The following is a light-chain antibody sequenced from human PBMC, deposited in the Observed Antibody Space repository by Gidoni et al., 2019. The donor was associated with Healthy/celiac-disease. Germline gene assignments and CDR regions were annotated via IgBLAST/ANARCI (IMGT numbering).Light chain of an antibody. V-gene: IGKV1-9*01. J-gene: IGKJ4*01. Sequence: DIQLTHSPSSLSASVGDRVTITCRASQGISSYLSWYQQKPGKAPKLLIYAASTLQSGVPSRFSGSGSGTEFTLTISSLQPEDFATYYCQQINSYPRTFGGGTKVEIK. CDR3: QQINSYPRT. CDR1: QGISSY. CDR2: AAS.